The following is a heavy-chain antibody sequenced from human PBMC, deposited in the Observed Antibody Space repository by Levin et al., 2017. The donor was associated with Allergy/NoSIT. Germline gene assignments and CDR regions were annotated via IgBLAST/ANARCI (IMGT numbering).Heavy chain of an antibody. J-gene: IGHJ5*02. D-gene: IGHD2-8*02. CDR2: VGKGGSSK. CDR3: AGGPHCAGDACTSWFDP. CDR1: GFTLYDYG. V-gene: IGHV3-48*02. Sequence: GGSLRLSCAASGFTLYDYGMNWVRQAPGKGLEWISYVGKGGSSKYYADSVKGRFTISRDNAKNLLFLQMNSLRDEDTAVYYCAGGPHCAGDACTSWFDPWGQGTLVTVSS.